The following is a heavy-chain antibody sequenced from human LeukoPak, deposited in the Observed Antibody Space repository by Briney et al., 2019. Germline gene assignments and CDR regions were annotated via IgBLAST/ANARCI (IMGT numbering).Heavy chain of an antibody. CDR3: ASNHDFRFDY. D-gene: IGHD3-3*01. J-gene: IGHJ4*02. Sequence: PGGSLRLSCAASGFTFSSYAMSWVRQAPGKGLEWVSSITSAGNFIYYADSLRGRFTVSRDNAGNSLSLQMNTLRVEDTAVYYCASNHDFRFDYWGQGILVTVSS. CDR1: GFTFSSYA. V-gene: IGHV3-21*04. CDR2: ITSAGNFI.